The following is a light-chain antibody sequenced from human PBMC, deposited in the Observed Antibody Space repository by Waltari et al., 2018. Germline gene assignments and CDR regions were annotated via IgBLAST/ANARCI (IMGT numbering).Light chain of an antibody. V-gene: IGKV3-20*01. Sequence: EIVLTQSPGTLSLSPGERATLSCRASPTVRTTYFAWYQQKPGQAPTLIIYGASSRATGIPDRFSGSGSGTDFSLTISSLEPEDFAVYYCQQYDISPLTFGGGTKVEIK. CDR2: GAS. CDR3: QQYDISPLT. J-gene: IGKJ4*01. CDR1: PTVRTTY.